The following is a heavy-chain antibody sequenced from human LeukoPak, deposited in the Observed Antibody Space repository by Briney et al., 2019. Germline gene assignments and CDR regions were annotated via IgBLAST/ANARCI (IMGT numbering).Heavy chain of an antibody. V-gene: IGHV3-23*01. CDR3: ARENEYSSSSFDY. CDR1: GFTFTSYA. D-gene: IGHD6-6*01. J-gene: IGHJ4*02. Sequence: GGSLRLSCAASGFTFTSYAMSWVRQAPGKGLEWVSAISGSGGSTYYADSVEGRFTISRDNAQNSLYLQMNSLRAEDTAVYYCARENEYSSSSFDYWGQGTLVTVSS. CDR2: ISGSGGST.